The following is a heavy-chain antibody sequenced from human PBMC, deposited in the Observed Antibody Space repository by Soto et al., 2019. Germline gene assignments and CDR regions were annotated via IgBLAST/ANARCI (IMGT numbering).Heavy chain of an antibody. J-gene: IGHJ4*02. CDR1: GFSFSSYG. Sequence: QVQLVESGGGVVQPGRSLRLSCTASGFSFSSYGMHWVRQAPGKGLEWVAVITYDGSNRYYADSVKGRFTISRDNTKNTLYLQMNSLRAEDTAVYDCAKRDHGDGAIDYWGQGTLVTVSS. V-gene: IGHV3-30*18. D-gene: IGHD4-17*01. CDR2: ITYDGSNR. CDR3: AKRDHGDGAIDY.